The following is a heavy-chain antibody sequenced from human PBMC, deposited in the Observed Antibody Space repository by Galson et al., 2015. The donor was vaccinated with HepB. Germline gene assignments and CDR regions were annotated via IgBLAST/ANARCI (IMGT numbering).Heavy chain of an antibody. Sequence: SLRLSCAGSGFTFNTYDMHWVRQAPAKGLEWVAIISYDGGHQYYADSVKGRFTISRDNSKNTLFLQMNSLRVDDTGVYYCAKDRRGPQAGTWYFENWGQGTLITVSP. CDR2: ISYDGGHQ. J-gene: IGHJ4*02. CDR1: GFTFNTYD. V-gene: IGHV3-30*18. CDR3: AKDRRGPQAGTWYFEN. D-gene: IGHD6-13*01.